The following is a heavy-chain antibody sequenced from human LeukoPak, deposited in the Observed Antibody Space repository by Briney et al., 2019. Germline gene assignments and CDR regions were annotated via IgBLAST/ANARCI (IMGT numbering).Heavy chain of an antibody. D-gene: IGHD3-10*01. Sequence: KPSETLSLTCIVSGGSISSSSHYWGWIRQPPGKGLEWIGSIYPGGTTYYSPSLKSRLTISVDTSRNQLSLKLSFVNAADTSVYYCAREERDKSWFVVGDYWGQGTLVTVSS. CDR3: AREERDKSWFVVGDY. CDR2: IYPGGTT. V-gene: IGHV4-39*07. J-gene: IGHJ4*02. CDR1: GGSISSSSHY.